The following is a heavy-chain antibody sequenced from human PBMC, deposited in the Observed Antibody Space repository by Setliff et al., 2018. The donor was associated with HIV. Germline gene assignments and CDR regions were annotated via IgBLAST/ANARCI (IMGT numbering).Heavy chain of an antibody. D-gene: IGHD2-8*01. CDR3: ARGGGYCTNGLCFNRWFDP. J-gene: IGHJ5*02. CDR1: GFVFGDSA. CDR2: LRAKPDTYAA. V-gene: IGHV3-73*01. Sequence: PGGSLRLSCAASGFVFGDSAIHWVRQAPGKGLEWVGRLRAKPDTYAAAYAASVKGRFTISRDDSENMAYLQMNSLRSDDTAVYYCARGGGYCTNGLCFNRWFDPWGQGTVVTVSS.